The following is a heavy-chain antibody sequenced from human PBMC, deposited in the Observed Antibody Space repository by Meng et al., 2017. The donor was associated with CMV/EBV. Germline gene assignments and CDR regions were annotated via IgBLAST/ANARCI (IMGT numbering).Heavy chain of an antibody. J-gene: IGHJ4*02. CDR2: IWYDGSNK. Sequence: CAASGFTFSSYGMPWVRQAPGKGLEWVAVIWYDGSNKYYADSVKGRFTISRDNSKNTLYLQMNSLRAEDTAVYYCANSRYSSSWYSYWGQGTLVTVSS. CDR3: ANSRYSSSWYSY. V-gene: IGHV3-33*06. D-gene: IGHD6-13*01. CDR1: GFTFSSYG.